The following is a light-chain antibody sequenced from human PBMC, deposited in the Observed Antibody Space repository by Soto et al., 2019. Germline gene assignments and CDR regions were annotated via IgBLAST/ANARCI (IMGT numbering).Light chain of an antibody. J-gene: IGKJ1*01. CDR1: QSVLYTSNNKNY. V-gene: IGKV4-1*01. Sequence: DIVMTQSPDSLAVSLGERATINCKPSQSVLYTSNNKNYLAWYQQKPGQPPKLLIYWASTRESGVPDRFSGSGSRTDFPLTISSLQAEDVAVYYCQQYYTTPVTFGPGTKVEI. CDR3: QQYYTTPVT. CDR2: WAS.